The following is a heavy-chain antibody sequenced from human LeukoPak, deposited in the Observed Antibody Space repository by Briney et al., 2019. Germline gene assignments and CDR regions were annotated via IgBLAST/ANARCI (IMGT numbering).Heavy chain of an antibody. CDR3: ATSIAVAGGEFDY. J-gene: IGHJ4*02. D-gene: IGHD6-19*01. CDR1: GYTLTELS. Sequence: EASVKVSCKVSGYTLTELSMRWVRQAPGKGLEWMGGFDPEDGETIYAQKFQGRVTMTEDTSTDTAYMELSSLRSEDTAVYYCATSIAVAGGEFDYWGQGTLVTVSS. CDR2: FDPEDGET. V-gene: IGHV1-24*01.